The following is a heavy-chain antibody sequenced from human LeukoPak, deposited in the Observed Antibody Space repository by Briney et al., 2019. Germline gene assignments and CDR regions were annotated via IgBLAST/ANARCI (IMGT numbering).Heavy chain of an antibody. CDR3: ARDPRAYYDTSGYTFDS. J-gene: IGHJ4*02. CDR1: GFTFSSFG. Sequence: GGSLRLSCAASGFTFSSFGMQWVRQAPGKGLEWVAFIWYDGINKYYADSVKGRFTISRDNSKNTLYLQMNSLRAEDTAVYYCARDPRAYYDTSGYTFDSWGQGTLVTVSS. D-gene: IGHD3-22*01. V-gene: IGHV3-33*08. CDR2: IWYDGINK.